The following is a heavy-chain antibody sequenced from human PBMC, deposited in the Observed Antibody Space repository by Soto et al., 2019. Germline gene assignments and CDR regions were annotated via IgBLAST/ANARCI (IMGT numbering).Heavy chain of an antibody. CDR1: GGTFSSYA. D-gene: IGHD1-26*01. J-gene: IGHJ6*02. CDR2: IIPIFGTA. V-gene: IGHV1-69*13. Sequence: SVKVSCKASGGTFSSYAISWVRQAPGQGLEWMGGIIPIFGTANYAQKFQGRVTITADESTSTAYMELSSLRSEDTAVYYCARDSLAATKNPATNYYGMDVGGHGNTVTV. CDR3: ARDSLAATKNPATNYYGMDV.